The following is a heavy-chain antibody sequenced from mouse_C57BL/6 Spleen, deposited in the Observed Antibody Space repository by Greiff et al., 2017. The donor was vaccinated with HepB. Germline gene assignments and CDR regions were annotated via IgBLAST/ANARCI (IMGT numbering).Heavy chain of an antibody. Sequence: DVHLVESGGGLVKPGGSLKLSCAASGFTFSDYGMHWVRQAPEKGLEWVAYISSGSSTIYYADTVKGRFTISRDNAKNTLFLQMTSLRSEDTAMYYCARLGSSEAWFAYWGQGTLVTVSA. J-gene: IGHJ3*01. V-gene: IGHV5-17*01. CDR1: GFTFSDYG. CDR3: ARLGSSEAWFAY. D-gene: IGHD1-1*01. CDR2: ISSGSSTI.